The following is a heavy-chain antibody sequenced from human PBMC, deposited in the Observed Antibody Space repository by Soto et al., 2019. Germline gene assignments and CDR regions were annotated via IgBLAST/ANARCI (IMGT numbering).Heavy chain of an antibody. J-gene: IGHJ6*02. D-gene: IGHD2-15*01. V-gene: IGHV1-8*01. CDR3: ARDWDIVILSVPIPNYNYGMDV. CDR2: MNPNSGNT. Sequence: ASVKVSCKASGYTFTRYDINWVRQANGQGLEWMGWMNPNSGNTGYAQKFQGRVTMTRNTSISTAYMELSSLRSEDTAVYYCARDWDIVILSVPIPNYNYGMDVWGQGTTVTAP. CDR1: GYTFTRYD.